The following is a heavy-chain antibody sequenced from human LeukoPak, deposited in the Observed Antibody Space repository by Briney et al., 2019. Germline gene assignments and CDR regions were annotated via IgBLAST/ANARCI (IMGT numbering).Heavy chain of an antibody. D-gene: IGHD3-3*01. V-gene: IGHV3-53*01. CDR3: ARDRLSGILFD. CDR1: GFTVISNY. J-gene: IGHJ4*02. CDR2: IHSGGST. Sequence: QPGGSLRLSCAASGFTVISNYMSWVRQAPGKGLEWVSVIHSGGSTYYADSVKGRFTISRDNSKNTLYLQMNSLRAEDTAVYYCARDRLSGILFDWGQGTLVTVSS.